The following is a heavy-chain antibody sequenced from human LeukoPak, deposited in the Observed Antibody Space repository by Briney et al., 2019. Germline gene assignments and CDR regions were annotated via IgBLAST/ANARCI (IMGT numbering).Heavy chain of an antibody. Sequence: GGSLRLSCAASGFSVSTNYMSWVRQAPGKGLEWVSVIYNDGNTYYPGTVKGRFTISRDNSKNTVYLQMNSLRAEDTAVYYCTRHQTRPPQGENWGQGTLVTVSS. CDR1: GFSVSTNY. J-gene: IGHJ4*02. D-gene: IGHD3-10*01. CDR2: IYNDGNT. V-gene: IGHV3-53*01. CDR3: TRHQTRPPQGEN.